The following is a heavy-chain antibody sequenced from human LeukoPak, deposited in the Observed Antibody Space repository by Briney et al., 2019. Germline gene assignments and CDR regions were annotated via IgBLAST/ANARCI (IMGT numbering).Heavy chain of an antibody. CDR3: AKDLVRWFGELLPKGNWFDP. CDR1: GFTFSSYA. D-gene: IGHD3-10*01. CDR2: ISGSGGST. Sequence: PGGSLRLSCAASGFTFSSYAMSWVRQAPGKGLEWVSAISGSGGSTYYADSVKGRFTISRVNSKNTLYLQMNSLRAEDTAVYYCAKDLVRWFGELLPKGNWFDPWGQGTLVTVSS. J-gene: IGHJ5*02. V-gene: IGHV3-23*01.